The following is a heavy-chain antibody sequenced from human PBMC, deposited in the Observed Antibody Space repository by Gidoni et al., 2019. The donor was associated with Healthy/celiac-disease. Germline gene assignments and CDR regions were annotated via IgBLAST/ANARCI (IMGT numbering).Heavy chain of an antibody. D-gene: IGHD3-10*01. Sequence: QLQLQESGSGLVKPSQTLSLTCAVSGGSISSGGYSWSWIRQPPGKGLELIGYIYHSGSTDYNPSLKSRVTISVDRSQNQFSLKLSSVTAADPAVYYCASLWFGVWYWGQGTLVTVSS. CDR1: GGSISSGGYS. CDR2: IYHSGST. J-gene: IGHJ4*02. V-gene: IGHV4-30-2*01. CDR3: ASLWFGVWY.